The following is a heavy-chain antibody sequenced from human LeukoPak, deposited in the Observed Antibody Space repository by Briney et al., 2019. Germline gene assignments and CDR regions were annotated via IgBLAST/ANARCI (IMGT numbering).Heavy chain of an antibody. CDR2: IYTSGST. D-gene: IGHD1-14*01. CDR1: GGSISSGSYY. V-gene: IGHV4-61*02. J-gene: IGHJ5*02. CDR3: ARTSPWWNQRTHNWFDP. Sequence: PSETLSLTCPVAGGSISSGSYYWGWIRQPAGKGLEWIGRIYTSGSTNYNPSLKSRVTISVDTSKNQFSLKLSSVTAADTAVYYCARTSPWWNQRTHNWFDPWGQGTLVTVSS.